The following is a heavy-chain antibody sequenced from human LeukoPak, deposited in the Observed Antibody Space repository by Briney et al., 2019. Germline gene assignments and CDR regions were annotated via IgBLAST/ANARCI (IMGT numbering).Heavy chain of an antibody. D-gene: IGHD3-9*01. Sequence: GGSLRLTCAASGLPFTNSWMSWVRQPPGKGLEWIGCIKCKVDGKTNAHPEPLKGRSTISCDDSYYTLYLQMNSLKTEDTAVYYCTTVGLYNILTGYYHDSFDMWGQGIMVTVSS. CDR1: GLPFTNSW. CDR3: TTVGLYNILTGYYHDSFDM. J-gene: IGHJ3*02. V-gene: IGHV3-15*01. CDR2: IKCKVDGKTN.